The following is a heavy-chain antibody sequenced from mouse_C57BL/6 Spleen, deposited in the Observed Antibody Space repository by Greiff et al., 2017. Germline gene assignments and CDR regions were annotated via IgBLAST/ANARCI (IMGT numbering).Heavy chain of an antibody. D-gene: IGHD2-5*01. V-gene: IGHV10-3*01. CDR2: IRSKSSNYAT. Sequence: EVKLVESGGGLVQPKGSLKLSCAASGFTFNTYAMHWVRQAPGKGLEWVARIRSKSSNYATYYADSVKDRFTISRDDSQSMLYLQMNNLKTEDTAMYYCVRETPAYYSNYGDAMDYWGQGTSVTVSS. CDR3: VRETPAYYSNYGDAMDY. CDR1: GFTFNTYA. J-gene: IGHJ4*01.